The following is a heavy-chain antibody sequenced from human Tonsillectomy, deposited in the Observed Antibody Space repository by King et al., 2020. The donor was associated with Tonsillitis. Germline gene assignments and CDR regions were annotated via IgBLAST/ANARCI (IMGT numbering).Heavy chain of an antibody. CDR1: GFTFSSYA. CDR2: IYSGGSST. J-gene: IGHJ4*02. D-gene: IGHD3-22*01. CDR3: AKDNYDSSGYYSFAY. Sequence: VQLVESGGGLVQPGGSLRLSCAASGFTFSSYAMSWVRQAPGKGLEWVSVIYSGGSSTYYADSVKGRFTISRDNSKNTLYLQMNNLSAEDTAVYYWAKDNYDSSGYYSFAYSGQGTLVTVSS. V-gene: IGHV3-23*03.